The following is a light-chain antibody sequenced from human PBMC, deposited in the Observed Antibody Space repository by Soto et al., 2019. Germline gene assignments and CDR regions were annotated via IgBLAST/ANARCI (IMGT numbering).Light chain of an antibody. CDR1: QSVSSSY. Sequence: EIVLTQSPGTLSLSPGERATLSCRASQSVSSSYLAWCQQKPGQAPRPLIYGASSRAIGIPDRFSGSGSGTDFTLTISRLEPEDFAVYYCQQYGSSPWTFGQGTRWIS. CDR2: GAS. V-gene: IGKV3-20*01. CDR3: QQYGSSPWT. J-gene: IGKJ1*01.